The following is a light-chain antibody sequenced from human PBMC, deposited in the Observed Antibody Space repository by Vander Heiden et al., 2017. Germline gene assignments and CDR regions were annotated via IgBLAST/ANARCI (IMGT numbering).Light chain of an antibody. CDR3: SSFAGSNNLV. CDR1: SSDVGGHNY. J-gene: IGLJ2*01. V-gene: IGLV2-8*01. CDR2: EVS. Sequence: QSALTQPPSASGSPGQSVTISCSGTSSDVGGHNYVSWYQQHPGKAPKLMIYEVSTRPSGFPDRFSGSKSGNTASLTVSGLQAEDEADYYFSSFAGSNNLVFGGGTKLTVL.